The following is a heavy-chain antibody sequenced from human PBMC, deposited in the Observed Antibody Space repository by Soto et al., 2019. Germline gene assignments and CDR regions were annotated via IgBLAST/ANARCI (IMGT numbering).Heavy chain of an antibody. J-gene: IGHJ5*02. D-gene: IGHD2-2*01. Sequence: QVQLVQSGAEVKQPGASVKVSCRASGFTFTSYTVHWVRQAPGQRLEWMAWINAGNGNTKYSQRFQGRVTITRDTSASTAYLELSSLRSEDMAVYYCARVVSSSCLDLWGQGTLVTVSS. CDR2: INAGNGNT. V-gene: IGHV1-3*01. CDR3: ARVVSSSCLDL. CDR1: GFTFTSYT.